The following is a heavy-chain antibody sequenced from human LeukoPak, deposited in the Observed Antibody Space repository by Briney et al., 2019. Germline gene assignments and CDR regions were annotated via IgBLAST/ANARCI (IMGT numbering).Heavy chain of an antibody. CDR3: ARNNSQRVTLVRGLMDYFDY. V-gene: IGHV3-66*01. CDR1: GFTVSSNY. D-gene: IGHD3-10*01. Sequence: PGGSLRLSCAASGFTVSSNYMSWVRQAPGKGLEWVSVIYSGGSAFYADSVKGRFTISRDISKNTLYLQMNSLRAEDTAVYYCARNNSQRVTLVRGLMDYFDYWGQGALVTVSS. CDR2: IYSGGSA. J-gene: IGHJ4*02.